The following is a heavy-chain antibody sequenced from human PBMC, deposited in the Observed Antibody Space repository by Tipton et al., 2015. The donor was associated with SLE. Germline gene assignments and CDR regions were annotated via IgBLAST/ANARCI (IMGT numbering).Heavy chain of an antibody. J-gene: IGHJ4*02. D-gene: IGHD1-1*01. V-gene: IGHV4-39*07. CDR1: GGSISSSGYY. CDR2: INHSGST. Sequence: TLSLTCAVSGGSISSSGYYWGWIRQPPGKGLEWIGEINHSGSTNHNPSLKSRVTISVDTSKNQLSLKLSAVTAADTAVYYCARALWKGGDYWGQGTLVTVSS. CDR3: ARALWKGGDY.